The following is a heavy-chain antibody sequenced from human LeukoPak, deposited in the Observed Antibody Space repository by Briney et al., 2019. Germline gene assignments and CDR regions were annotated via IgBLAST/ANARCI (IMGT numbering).Heavy chain of an antibody. V-gene: IGHV1-18*01. Sequence: VKPCCTASGYIFTTYGISWGRESPGQGLGWRGWMSTYNADTTSAQKIQGRVTMTTDNSTRTTYLELRRLGCEDTAVYFCARGGDYDYWSGYTDMDVWGKGTTVTVSS. CDR2: MSTYNADT. J-gene: IGHJ6*03. D-gene: IGHD3-3*01. CDR1: GYIFTTYG. CDR3: ARGGDYDYWSGYTDMDV.